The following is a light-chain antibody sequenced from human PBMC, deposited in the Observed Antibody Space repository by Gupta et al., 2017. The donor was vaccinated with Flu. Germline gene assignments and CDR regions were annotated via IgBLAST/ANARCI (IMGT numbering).Light chain of an antibody. CDR2: TAS. J-gene: IGKJ3*01. CDR1: QSISTY. CDR3: QQSYTPLLT. Sequence: DIQMTQSPSSLSASVGDRVTITCRASQSISTYLNWYQQKPGKTPKLLIYTASNLQSGVPSRFSGSGAETDFTLTISSLQPEDVATYYCQQSYTPLLTFGPGTTVDIK. V-gene: IGKV1-39*01.